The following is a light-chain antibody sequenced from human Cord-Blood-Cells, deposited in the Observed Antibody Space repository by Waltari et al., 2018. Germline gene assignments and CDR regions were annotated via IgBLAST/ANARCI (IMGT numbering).Light chain of an antibody. Sequence: DIQMTQSPSSLSASVGDRVTITCQASQDISNYLNWYQQKPGKAPKLLIYDASNLETGVPSSFSVSGSGTDFTVTISSLQPEDIATYYCQQYDNLPWTFGQGTKVEIK. CDR2: DAS. J-gene: IGKJ1*01. CDR3: QQYDNLPWT. CDR1: QDISNY. V-gene: IGKV1-33*01.